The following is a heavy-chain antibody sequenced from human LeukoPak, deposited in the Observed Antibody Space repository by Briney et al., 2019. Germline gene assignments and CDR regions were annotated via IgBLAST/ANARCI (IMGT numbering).Heavy chain of an antibody. Sequence: PSGTLSLTCAVSGGSISSSNWWSWVRPPPGKGLEWIGEIYHSGSTNYNPSLKRRVTISVDKSKNQFSLKLSSVTAADTAVYYCARDLAAAPRAFDYWGQGTLVTVSS. V-gene: IGHV4-4*02. CDR1: GGSISSSNW. CDR2: IYHSGST. D-gene: IGHD6-13*01. CDR3: ARDLAAAPRAFDY. J-gene: IGHJ4*02.